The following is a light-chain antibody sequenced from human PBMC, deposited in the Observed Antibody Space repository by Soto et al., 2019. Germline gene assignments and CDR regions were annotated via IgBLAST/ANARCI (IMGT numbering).Light chain of an antibody. CDR1: RSVLYSSNNKNH. CDR3: QQYYSTSLT. J-gene: IGKJ4*01. V-gene: IGKV4-1*01. Sequence: DIVMTQSPDSLAVSLGERATINRKSSRSVLYSSNNKNHLAWYQQKPGQRPRLRIYWASTRDSGAPDRFSGSGSGTDFTLTISSLQAEDLAVYCCQQYYSTSLTFGGGTKGDIK. CDR2: WAS.